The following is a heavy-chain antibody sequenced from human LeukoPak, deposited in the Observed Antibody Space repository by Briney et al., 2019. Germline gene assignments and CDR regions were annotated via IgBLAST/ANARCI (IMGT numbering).Heavy chain of an antibody. V-gene: IGHV1-46*01. D-gene: IGHD3-9*01. J-gene: IGHJ4*02. CDR2: MNPSGDTT. Sequence: GASVKVSCKTSGYNFTNYYMHWVRQAPGHGLEGMGVMNPSGDTTTYAEKFQGRVTMTRDTSTSTVYMELSSLRSEDTAVYYCARGGALRYFEWFSAYWGQGTLVTVSS. CDR3: ARGGALRYFEWFSAY. CDR1: GYNFTNYY.